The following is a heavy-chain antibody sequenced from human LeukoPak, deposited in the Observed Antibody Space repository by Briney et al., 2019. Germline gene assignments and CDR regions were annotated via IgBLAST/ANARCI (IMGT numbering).Heavy chain of an antibody. CDR1: GDSISSSSYY. CDR2: VYYRGST. CDR3: ARHGYSSGLLDY. J-gene: IGHJ4*02. V-gene: IGHV4-39*01. Sequence: HPSETLSLTCTVSGDSISSSSYYWGWIRQPPGKGLVWIGSVYYRGSTYYNPSLKSRVTISVDTSKNQFSLKLSSVTAAVTAVYYCARHGYSSGLLDYWGQGTLVTVSS. D-gene: IGHD6-19*01.